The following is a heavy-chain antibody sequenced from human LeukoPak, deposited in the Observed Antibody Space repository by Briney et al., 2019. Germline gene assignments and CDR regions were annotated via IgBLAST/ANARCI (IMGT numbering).Heavy chain of an antibody. CDR2: MNQDGSDI. V-gene: IGHV3-7*04. CDR3: ARGGVRLDN. CDR1: GFTFNSNW. J-gene: IGHJ4*02. Sequence: GGSLRLSCAFFGFTFNSNWMSWVRQAPGQGLEWVATMNQDGSDIYYVGAVKGRFTISRDNAKNSLFLQMNSLIDDDTALYYCARGGVRLDNWGQGTLVTVSS. D-gene: IGHD6-6*01.